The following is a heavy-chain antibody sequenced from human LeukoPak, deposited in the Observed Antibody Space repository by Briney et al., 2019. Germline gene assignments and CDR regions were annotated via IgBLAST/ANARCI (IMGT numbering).Heavy chain of an antibody. Sequence: QTGGSLRLSCAASGFTFSSYAMSWVRQAPGKGLEWVSAISGSGGSTYYADSVKGRFTISRDNSKNTLYLQMNSLRAEDTAVYYCAKPYDSSGYYYNYWGQGTLVTVSS. D-gene: IGHD3-22*01. J-gene: IGHJ4*02. CDR2: ISGSGGST. V-gene: IGHV3-23*01. CDR3: AKPYDSSGYYYNY. CDR1: GFTFSSYA.